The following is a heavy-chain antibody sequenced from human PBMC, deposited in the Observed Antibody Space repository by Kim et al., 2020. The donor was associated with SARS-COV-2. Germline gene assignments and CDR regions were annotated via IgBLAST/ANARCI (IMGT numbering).Heavy chain of an antibody. CDR3: ARAGVWFGEQYYLDY. Sequence: AVRGRLTISMDNAKNSLYLRMDSLGAEDTAVYYCARAGVWFGEQYYLDYWGQGTLVTVAS. V-gene: IGHV3-11*01. J-gene: IGHJ4*02. D-gene: IGHD3-10*01.